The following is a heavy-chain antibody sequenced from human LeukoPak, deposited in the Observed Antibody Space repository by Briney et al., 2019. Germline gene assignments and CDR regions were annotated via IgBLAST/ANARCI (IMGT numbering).Heavy chain of an antibody. CDR3: AREIWFGELLRSYYYYGMDV. CDR2: ISAYNGNT. CDR1: GYTFTTYG. J-gene: IGHJ6*02. Sequence: ASVKVSCKASGYTFTTYGIGWVRQAPGQGLEWMGWISAYNGNTNYAQKLQGRVTMTTDTSTSTAYMELRSLRSDDTAVYYCAREIWFGELLRSYYYYGMDVWGQGTTVTVSS. D-gene: IGHD3-10*01. V-gene: IGHV1-18*01.